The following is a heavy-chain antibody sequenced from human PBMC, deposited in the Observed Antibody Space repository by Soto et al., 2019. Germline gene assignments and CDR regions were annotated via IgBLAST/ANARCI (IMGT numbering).Heavy chain of an antibody. CDR2: IYHSGST. Sequence: SETLSLTCAVSGGSISSSNWWSWVRQPPGKGLEWIGEIYHSGSTNYNPSLKSRVTISVDKSKNQFSLKLSSVTAADTAVYYCARAGQYCSGGSCLDYWGQGTLVTVS. CDR1: GGSISSSNW. D-gene: IGHD2-15*01. V-gene: IGHV4-4*02. J-gene: IGHJ4*02. CDR3: ARAGQYCSGGSCLDY.